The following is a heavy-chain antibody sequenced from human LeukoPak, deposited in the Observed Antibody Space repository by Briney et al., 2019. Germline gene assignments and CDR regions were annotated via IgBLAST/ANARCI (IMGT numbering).Heavy chain of an antibody. V-gene: IGHV1-2*06. D-gene: IGHD6-13*01. CDR2: INPNSGGT. CDR1: GYTFTGYY. Sequence: GASVKVSCKASGYTFTGYYMHWVRQAPGQGPEWMGRINPNSGGTNYAQKFQGRVTMTRDTSISTAYMELSRLRSDDTAVYYCARYSSSWYGGYDYWGQGTLVTVSS. J-gene: IGHJ4*02. CDR3: ARYSSSWYGGYDY.